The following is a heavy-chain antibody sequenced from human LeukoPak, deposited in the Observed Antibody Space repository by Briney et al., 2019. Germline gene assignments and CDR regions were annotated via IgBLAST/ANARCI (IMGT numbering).Heavy chain of an antibody. CDR1: GFTFSSYA. CDR3: AKAQLRVTTGIDN. CDR2: ISSGGGNT. D-gene: IGHD4-17*01. J-gene: IGHJ4*02. V-gene: IGHV3-23*01. Sequence: GGSLRLSCAASGFTFSSYAMTWVRQAPGKGLEWVSGISSGGGNTNYADSVKGRFTISRDNSKNTLYLQMNSLRVDDTAVYYCAKAQLRVTTGIDNWGQGTLVTVSS.